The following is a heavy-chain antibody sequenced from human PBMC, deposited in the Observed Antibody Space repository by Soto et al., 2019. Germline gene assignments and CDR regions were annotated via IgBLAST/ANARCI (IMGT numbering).Heavy chain of an antibody. CDR2: ISPDGSAT. CDR1: GFTFTTYW. V-gene: IGHV3-74*01. Sequence: EVQLVESGGGLVQPGGSLSLSCAASGFTFTTYWMHWVRQAPGEGLVWVSHISPDGSATKYADSVKGRFTMSRDNAKNSLHLQMNSLRADDTAVYYCPSDHVAPRPMDYWGQGTLVTVSS. CDR3: PSDHVAPRPMDY. D-gene: IGHD2-2*01. J-gene: IGHJ4*02.